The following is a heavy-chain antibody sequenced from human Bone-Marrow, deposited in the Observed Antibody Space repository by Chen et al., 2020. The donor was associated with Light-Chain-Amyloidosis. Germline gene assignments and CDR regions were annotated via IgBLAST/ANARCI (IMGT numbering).Heavy chain of an antibody. Sequence: EVQLVESGGGLVKPGGSLRLSCAASGFTFSSYSMNWVRQAPGKGREWVSSISSSSSYIYYADSVKGRFTISRDNAKNSLYLQMNSLRAEDTAVYYCAREKYSSSGFDYWGQGTLVTVSS. J-gene: IGHJ4*02. CDR2: ISSSSSYI. CDR3: AREKYSSSGFDY. CDR1: GFTFSSYS. D-gene: IGHD6-6*01. V-gene: IGHV3-21*01.